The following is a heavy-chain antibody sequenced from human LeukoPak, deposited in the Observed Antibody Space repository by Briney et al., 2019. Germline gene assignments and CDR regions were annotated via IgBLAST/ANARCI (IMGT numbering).Heavy chain of an antibody. CDR3: ARGEGFLDY. J-gene: IGHJ4*02. D-gene: IGHD3-16*01. CDR1: GYTFTSYY. CDR2: IKPRGGST. V-gene: IGHV1-46*01. Sequence: ASVKVSCKASGYTFTSYYMHWVRQAPGQGLEWMGIIKPRGGSTSYAQKLQDRATMTTDTSTSTAYMELRSLRSDDTAVYYCARGEGFLDYWGQGTLVPVSS.